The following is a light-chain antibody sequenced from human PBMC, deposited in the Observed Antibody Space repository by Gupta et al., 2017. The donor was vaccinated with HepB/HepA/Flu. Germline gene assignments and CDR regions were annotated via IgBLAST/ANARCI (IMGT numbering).Light chain of an antibody. CDR2: AAS. Sequence: DIQMTQSPSSLSASVGDRVTITCRASQSISSYLNWYQQKPGKAPKLLIYAASSLQSGVPSRFSGSGSGTDVTLTISSRQPEDFATYYCQQSYSTPLYTFGQGTKLEIK. J-gene: IGKJ2*01. CDR3: QQSYSTPLYT. CDR1: QSISSY. V-gene: IGKV1-39*01.